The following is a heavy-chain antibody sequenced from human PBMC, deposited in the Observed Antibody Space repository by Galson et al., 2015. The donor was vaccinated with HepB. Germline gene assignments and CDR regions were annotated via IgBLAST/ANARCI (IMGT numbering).Heavy chain of an antibody. CDR3: ARGTIWRIGEIPIAFDF. CDR1: GYSFTTYG. V-gene: IGHV1-18*04. D-gene: IGHD2-21*01. Sequence: SVKVSCKASGYSFTTYGITWMRQAPGQGPEWMGWISTNTGNTNYAEKFQGRVTMTTDTSTRTVYMQLRSLTSDDTAVYYCARGTIWRIGEIPIAFDFWGQGTLVTVSS. J-gene: IGHJ4*02. CDR2: ISTNTGNT.